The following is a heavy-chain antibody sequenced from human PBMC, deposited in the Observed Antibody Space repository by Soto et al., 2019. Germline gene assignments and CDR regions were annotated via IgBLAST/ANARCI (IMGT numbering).Heavy chain of an antibody. CDR2: IYASGNT. CDR1: GFTVINNY. D-gene: IGHD3-10*01. J-gene: IGHJ2*01. Sequence: EVQLVESGGGLIQPGGSLRLSCAVSGFTVINNYMSRVRQAPGKGLEWVSVIYASGNTYYADSVKGRFTISRDNSMNTLYLQMNSLRGEDTAVYYCARDWGGDAGLYWYFDLWGRGTLVTVSS. V-gene: IGHV3-53*01. CDR3: ARDWGGDAGLYWYFDL.